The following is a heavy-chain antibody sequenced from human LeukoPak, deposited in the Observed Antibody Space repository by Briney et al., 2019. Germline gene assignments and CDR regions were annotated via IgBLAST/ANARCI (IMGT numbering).Heavy chain of an antibody. J-gene: IGHJ2*01. V-gene: IGHV3-74*01. CDR1: GFAFPTYW. D-gene: IGHD3-10*01. Sequence: GGSLRLSCAASGFAFPTYWMHWVRQVPGKGLVWVSRITNDGTTTTYADSVKGRFTISRDNAKNTLDLQMNSLRAEDTVVYYGVREAGATGDWYFDLWGRGTLVSVSS. CDR3: VREAGATGDWYFDL. CDR2: ITNDGTTT.